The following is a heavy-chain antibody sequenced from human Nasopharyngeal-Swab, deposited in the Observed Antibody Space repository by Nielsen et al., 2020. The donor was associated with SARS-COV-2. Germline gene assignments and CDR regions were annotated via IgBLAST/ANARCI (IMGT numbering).Heavy chain of an antibody. D-gene: IGHD6-19*01. V-gene: IGHV3-21*01. Sequence: GESLKISCAASGFTFNTYSMNWVRQAPGKGLEWVSSISSSSAYIYYADSVKGRFTISRDNAKNSLYLQMNSLRAEDTAVYYCARPGAGKLDYWGQGTLVTVSS. J-gene: IGHJ4*02. CDR3: ARPGAGKLDY. CDR1: GFTFNTYS. CDR2: ISSSSAYI.